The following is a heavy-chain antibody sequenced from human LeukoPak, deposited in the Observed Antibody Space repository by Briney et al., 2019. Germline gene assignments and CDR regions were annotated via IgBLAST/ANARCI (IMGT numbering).Heavy chain of an antibody. D-gene: IGHD3-10*02. CDR2: TNNDGSST. CDR3: TRSVFPYYFDC. Sequence: GGSLRLSCVASGFTFSNYWIHWVRQAPGKGLVWVSRTNNDGSSTTNADFVKGRFTSSRDNAKNTLYLQMDSLRAEDTAVYYCTRSVFPYYFDCWGQGTLVTVSS. V-gene: IGHV3-74*01. J-gene: IGHJ4*02. CDR1: GFTFSNYW.